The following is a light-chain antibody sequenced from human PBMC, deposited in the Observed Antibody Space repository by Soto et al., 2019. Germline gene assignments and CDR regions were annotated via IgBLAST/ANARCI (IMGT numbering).Light chain of an antibody. CDR3: QQYGSSPAVT. Sequence: ESVLTQSPGTLSLSPGERATLSCRASQSVSSSYLAWYQQKPGQAPRLLIYGASSRATGIPDRFSGSGSGTDFTLTISRLEPEDFAVYYCQQYGSSPAVTFGQGTKVEIK. CDR1: QSVSSSY. CDR2: GAS. V-gene: IGKV3-20*01. J-gene: IGKJ1*01.